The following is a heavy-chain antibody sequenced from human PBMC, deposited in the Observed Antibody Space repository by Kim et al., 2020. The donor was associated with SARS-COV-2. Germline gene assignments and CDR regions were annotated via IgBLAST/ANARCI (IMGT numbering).Heavy chain of an antibody. CDR2: IFYSGNS. Sequence: SETLSLTCTVSGGSISSYYWSWIRQPPGKGLEWIGYIFYSGNSNYNPSLKSRVTISVNTSKNQFSLKLSSVTAADTAVYYCARCMMGAPEDYYYGMDVWGQGTPVTVSS. V-gene: IGHV4-59*08. D-gene: IGHD1-26*01. CDR1: GGSISSYY. CDR3: ARCMMGAPEDYYYGMDV. J-gene: IGHJ6*02.